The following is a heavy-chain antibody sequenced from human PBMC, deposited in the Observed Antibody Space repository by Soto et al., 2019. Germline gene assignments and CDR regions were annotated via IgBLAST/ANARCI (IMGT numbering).Heavy chain of an antibody. CDR3: AKDGSHLGFDY. V-gene: IGHV3-30*18. D-gene: IGHD1-26*01. CDR2: ISYDGSNK. J-gene: IGHJ4*02. Sequence: QVQLVESGGGVAQPGRSLRLSCAASGFTFSSYGMHWVRQAPGKGLEWVAVISYDGSNKYYADSVKGRFTISRDNSKNTLYLQMNSLRAEDTAVYYCAKDGSHLGFDYWGQGTLVTVSS. CDR1: GFTFSSYG.